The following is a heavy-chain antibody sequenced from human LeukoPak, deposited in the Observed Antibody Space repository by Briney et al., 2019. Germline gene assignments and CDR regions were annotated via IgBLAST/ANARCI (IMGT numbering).Heavy chain of an antibody. Sequence: SETLSLTCAVYGGSFSGYYWSWIRQPAGKGLEWIGRIYSSGTITYNPSLQSRVTMSVDTSKNEFSLKMSSVTAADTAVYYCAKDQYQLLHFDYWGQGTLVTVSS. D-gene: IGHD2-2*01. CDR3: AKDQYQLLHFDY. V-gene: IGHV4-4*07. CDR1: GGSFSGYY. J-gene: IGHJ4*02. CDR2: IYSSGTI.